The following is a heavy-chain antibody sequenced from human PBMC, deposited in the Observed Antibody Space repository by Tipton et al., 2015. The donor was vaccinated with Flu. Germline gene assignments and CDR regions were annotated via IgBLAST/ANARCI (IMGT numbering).Heavy chain of an antibody. J-gene: IGHJ4*02. CDR1: GFTFSSNW. Sequence: GSLRLSCAASGFTFSSNWMSWVRQAPGKGLEWVARINQGAIEKDYVDSVKGRFTISRDNARNSVFLQMNSLRAEDTAVYYCAREVGTTDYGNDFWGQGTLVAVSS. D-gene: IGHD4-17*01. V-gene: IGHV3-7*01. CDR3: AREVGTTDYGNDF. CDR2: INQGAIEK.